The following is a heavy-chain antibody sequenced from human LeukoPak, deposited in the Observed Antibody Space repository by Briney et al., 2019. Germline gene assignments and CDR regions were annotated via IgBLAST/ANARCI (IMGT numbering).Heavy chain of an antibody. D-gene: IGHD3-3*01. CDR1: GYSLRDLN. CDR2: FDPEQATT. J-gene: IGHJ4*02. CDR3: AARSGDFWSGFEN. Sequence: ASVKVSCKVSGYSLRDLNIQWVRQAPGKGLECMGGFDPEQATTIYAQNFQGRLTMTEEISTDTVYMELSSLTSEDTAVYYCAARSGDFWSGFENWGQGTLVTVSS. V-gene: IGHV1-24*01.